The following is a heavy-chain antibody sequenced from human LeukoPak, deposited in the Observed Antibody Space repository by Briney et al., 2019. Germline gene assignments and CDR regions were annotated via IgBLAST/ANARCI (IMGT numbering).Heavy chain of an antibody. CDR2: IYYSGST. V-gene: IGHV4-30-4*01. Sequence: SQTLSLTCTVSGGSISSGDYYWSWIRQPPGKGLEWIGYIYYSGSTYYNPSLKSRATTSVDTSKNQFSLKLSSVTAADTAVYYCATAHPSSSWYGGFDYWGQGTLVTVSS. J-gene: IGHJ4*02. CDR1: GGSISSGDYY. CDR3: ATAHPSSSWYGGFDY. D-gene: IGHD6-13*01.